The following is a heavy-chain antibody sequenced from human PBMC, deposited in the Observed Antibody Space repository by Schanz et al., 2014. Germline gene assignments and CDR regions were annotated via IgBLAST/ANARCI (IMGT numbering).Heavy chain of an antibody. V-gene: IGHV3-74*01. CDR3: VRDILHRVYDSGSP. Sequence: PGGSLRLSCAASGFTFSSHWMHWVRQDPGKGLVWVARINSVGSNTDYADSVTGRFTISRDNAKNSLFLHMNSLRAEDTAVYYCVRDILHRVYDSGSPWGQGTLVTVSS. J-gene: IGHJ5*02. CDR1: GFTFSSHW. D-gene: IGHD3-10*01. CDR2: INSVGSNT.